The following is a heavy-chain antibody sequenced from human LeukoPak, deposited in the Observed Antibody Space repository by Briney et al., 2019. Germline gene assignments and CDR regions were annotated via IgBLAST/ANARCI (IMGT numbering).Heavy chain of an antibody. CDR1: GGSISSYY. Sequence: SETLSLTCTVSGGSISSYYWSWLRQPPGKGLEGIAYIYYSGTTNYNPSLKSRVSMSLDTSRNQFSLRFDSVTAADTAVYFCARANCRGGSCYSAFDIWGQGTMVTVSS. D-gene: IGHD2-15*01. J-gene: IGHJ3*02. CDR3: ARANCRGGSCYSAFDI. V-gene: IGHV4-59*01. CDR2: IYYSGTT.